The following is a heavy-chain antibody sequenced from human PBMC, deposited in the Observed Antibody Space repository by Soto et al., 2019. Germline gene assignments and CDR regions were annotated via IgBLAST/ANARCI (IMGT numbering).Heavy chain of an antibody. V-gene: IGHV3-23*01. D-gene: IGHD2-2*03. CDR2: ISGSGGST. Sequence: GESLKISCAASGFTFSSYAMSWVRQAPGKGLEWVSAISGSGGSTYYADSVKGRFTISRDNSKNTLYLQMNSLRAEDTAVYYCARPLDIVVVPAARRDYWGQGTLVTVSS. CDR3: ARPLDIVVVPAARRDY. CDR1: GFTFSSYA. J-gene: IGHJ4*02.